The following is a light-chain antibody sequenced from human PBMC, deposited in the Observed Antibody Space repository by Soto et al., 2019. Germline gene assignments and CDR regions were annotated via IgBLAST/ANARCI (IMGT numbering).Light chain of an antibody. J-gene: IGLJ2*01. CDR2: EVS. CDR3: SSYTTSNTVI. Sequence: QSALTQPASVYGSPGQSITISCTGTSSDVGGYNYVSWYQQYPGKAPKFMIYEVSFRPSGVSNRFSGSKSGNTASLTISGLQAEDEADYYCSSYTTSNTVIFGGGTKLTVL. CDR1: SSDVGGYNY. V-gene: IGLV2-14*01.